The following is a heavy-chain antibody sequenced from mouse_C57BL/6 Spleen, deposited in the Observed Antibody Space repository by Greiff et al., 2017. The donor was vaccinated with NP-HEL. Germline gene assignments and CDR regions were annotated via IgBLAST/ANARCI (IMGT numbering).Heavy chain of an antibody. CDR3: ARMARK. J-gene: IGHJ2*01. CDR1: GLNIKDTY. Sequence: VHVKQSGAELVKSGATVKLSCTASGLNIKDTYMHWLKQWPEQGLEWIGRIDPPYGNPKYDPTFQGKATITADTSSNTAYLQLSGLTSGDPAGYSCARMARKWGHGTTLTVSS. CDR2: IDPPYGNP. V-gene: IGHV14-3*02.